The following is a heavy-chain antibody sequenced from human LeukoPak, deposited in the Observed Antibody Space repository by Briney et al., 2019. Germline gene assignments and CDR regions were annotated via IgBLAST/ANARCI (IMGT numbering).Heavy chain of an antibody. J-gene: IGHJ2*01. CDR3: ARDGGRQGKSGWYQSHWLWYFDL. V-gene: IGHV1-69*04. D-gene: IGHD6-19*01. CDR1: GGTFSSYA. CDR2: IIPILGIA. Sequence: ASVKVSCKASGGTFSSYAISWVRQAPGQGLEWMGRIIPILGIANYAQKFQGRVTITADKSTSTAYMELSSLRSEDTAVYYCARDGGRQGKSGWYQSHWLWYFDLWGRGTLVTVSS.